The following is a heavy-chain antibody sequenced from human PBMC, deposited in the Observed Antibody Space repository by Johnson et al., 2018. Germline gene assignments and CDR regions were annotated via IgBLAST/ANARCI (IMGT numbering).Heavy chain of an antibody. J-gene: IGHJ6*03. CDR3: ARAGDSSSAGSMDV. V-gene: IGHV3-13*01. D-gene: IGHD6-13*01. Sequence: VQLVQSGGGLVQPGGSLRLSCAASGFTFSSYDMHWVRQATGKGLEWVSAIGTAGDTYYPGSVKGRFTISRKNAKNSLYLQMNSLRAGDTAWYYCARAGDSSSAGSMDVWGKGTTVTVSS. CDR1: GFTFSSYD. CDR2: IGTAGDT.